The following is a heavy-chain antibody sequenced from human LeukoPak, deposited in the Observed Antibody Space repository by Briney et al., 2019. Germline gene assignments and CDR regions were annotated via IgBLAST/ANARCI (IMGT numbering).Heavy chain of an antibody. CDR1: GYSITSGYY. Sequence: SETLSLTCTVSGYSITSGYYWGWIRQPPGKGLEWIGSIYHTGSTYYSPSLKSRVTISVDTSKNEFSLKLSSVTAADTAVYYCARVILTMAGTSTDSWGQGTLVTVSS. V-gene: IGHV4-38-2*02. CDR2: IYHTGST. J-gene: IGHJ4*02. CDR3: ARVILTMAGTSTDS. D-gene: IGHD6-19*01.